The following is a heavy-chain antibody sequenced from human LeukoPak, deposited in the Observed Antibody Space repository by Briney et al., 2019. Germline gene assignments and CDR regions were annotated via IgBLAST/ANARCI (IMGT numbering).Heavy chain of an antibody. V-gene: IGHV3-30*02. CDR2: IRYDGSNK. D-gene: IGHD5-12*01. CDR3: AKKSRNCGYADY. CDR1: GFTFSSYG. J-gene: IGHJ4*02. Sequence: GGSLRLSCAASGFTFSSYGMHWVREAPGKGLEGVAFIRYDGSNKYYADSVKGRFTISRDNSKNTLYLQMNSLRAEDTSVYDCAKKSRNCGYADYWGQGTLVTVSS.